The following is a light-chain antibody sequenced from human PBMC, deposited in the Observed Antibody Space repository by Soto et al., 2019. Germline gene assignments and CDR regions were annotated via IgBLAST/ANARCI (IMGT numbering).Light chain of an antibody. J-gene: IGKJ5*01. V-gene: IGKV3-15*01. Sequence: EIVMPQSPATLSVSPGASSPLSGRAGQNIHTNLAWYQQNPGQAPRLLFYGAYTRATDIPARFSGSGSGTEFTLTIIGLQSEDFAVYYCQQYNNWPPYTFGQGTRLEIK. CDR2: GAY. CDR1: QNIHTN. CDR3: QQYNNWPPYT.